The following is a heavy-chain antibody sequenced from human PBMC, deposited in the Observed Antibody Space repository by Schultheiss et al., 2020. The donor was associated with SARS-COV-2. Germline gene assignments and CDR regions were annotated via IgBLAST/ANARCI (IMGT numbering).Heavy chain of an antibody. CDR2: ISWNSGSI. D-gene: IGHD2-2*01. CDR3: ARDARVPAAMMRVMYV. Sequence: SLKISCAASGFTFDDYAMHWVRQAPGKGLEWVSGISWNSGSIGYADSVKGRFTISRDNAKNSLYLQMNSLRSEDTAVYYCARDARVPAAMMRVMYVWGQGTTVTVSS. J-gene: IGHJ6*02. CDR1: GFTFDDYA. V-gene: IGHV3-9*01.